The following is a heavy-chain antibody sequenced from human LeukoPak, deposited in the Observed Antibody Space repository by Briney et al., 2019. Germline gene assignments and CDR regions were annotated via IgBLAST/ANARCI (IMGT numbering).Heavy chain of an antibody. CDR1: GGSISSSDYY. CDR2: IYYSGST. CDR3: ASPGVGASSSDFDY. V-gene: IGHV4-30-4*01. Sequence: SETLSLTCTVSGGSISSSDYYWSWIRQPPGKGLEWIGYIYYSGSTYYNPSLKSRVTISVDTSKNQFSLKLSSVTAADTAVYYCASPGVGASSSDFDYWGQGTLVTVSS. J-gene: IGHJ4*02. D-gene: IGHD1-26*01.